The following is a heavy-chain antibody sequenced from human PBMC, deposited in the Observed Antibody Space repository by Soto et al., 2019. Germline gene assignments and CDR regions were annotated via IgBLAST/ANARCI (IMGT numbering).Heavy chain of an antibody. CDR1: GGSISSSSYY. V-gene: IGHV4-39*01. D-gene: IGHD1-26*01. CDR3: ERHGYSGSYSDY. J-gene: IGHJ4*02. CDR2: IYYSGST. Sequence: PSETLSLTCTVSGGSISSSSYYWGWIRQPPGKGLEWIGSIYYSGSTYYNPSLKSRVTISVDTSKNQFSLKLSSVTAADTAVYYSERHGYSGSYSDYWGQGTLVTVSS.